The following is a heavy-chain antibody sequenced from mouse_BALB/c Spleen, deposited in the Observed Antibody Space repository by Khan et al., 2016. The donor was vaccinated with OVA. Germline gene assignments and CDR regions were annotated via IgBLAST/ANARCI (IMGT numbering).Heavy chain of an antibody. Sequence: VQLQQSGPELVKPGASVKISCKASGYTFTDYNMDWVKQSHGKSLEWIGYIFPNNGDSGYNQKFKTKATLTVDHSSSTAYMEFRSLTSEDSAVCYCVRSGYGSFAYWGQGTLVTVSA. CDR3: VRSGYGSFAY. J-gene: IGHJ3*01. V-gene: IGHV1S29*02. CDR1: GYTFTDYN. D-gene: IGHD2-2*01. CDR2: IFPNNGDS.